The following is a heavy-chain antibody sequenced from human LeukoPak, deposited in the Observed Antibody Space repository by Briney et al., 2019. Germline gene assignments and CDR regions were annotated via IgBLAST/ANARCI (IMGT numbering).Heavy chain of an antibody. CDR2: ISGSGGST. D-gene: IGHD5-12*01. V-gene: IGHV3-23*01. CDR1: GFTFSSYA. Sequence: PGGSLRLSCAASGFTFSSYAMSWVRQAPGKGLEWVSAISGSGGSTYYADSVKGRFTISRDNSKNTLYLQMNSLRAEDTAVYYCAKGVEGPIRGYGGYFGYWGQGTLVTVSS. J-gene: IGHJ4*02. CDR3: AKGVEGPIRGYGGYFGY.